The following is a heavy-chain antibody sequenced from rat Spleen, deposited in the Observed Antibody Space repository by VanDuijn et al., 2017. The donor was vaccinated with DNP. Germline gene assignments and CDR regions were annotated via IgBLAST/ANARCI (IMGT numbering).Heavy chain of an antibody. V-gene: IGHV4-2*01. Sequence: EVKLVESGGGLVQPGRSLKVSCAASGFNFNDYWMGWVRQAPGRGLEWIGEINKDSSTINYTPSLKDKFTNSRDNAQNTLYLQMSKLGSEDTAIYYCARGPSEYGYKYYWYFDFWGPGTKVTVSS. CDR2: INKDSSTI. CDR3: ARGPSEYGYKYYWYFDF. J-gene: IGHJ1*01. D-gene: IGHD1-4*01. CDR1: GFNFNDYW.